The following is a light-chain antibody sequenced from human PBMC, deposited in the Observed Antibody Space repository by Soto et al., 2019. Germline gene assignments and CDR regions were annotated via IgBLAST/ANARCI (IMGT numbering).Light chain of an antibody. CDR1: QFVGGSC. J-gene: IGKJ2*01. V-gene: IGKV3-20*01. Sequence: EIVLTQSPGTLSLSPGERATLSCRASQFVGGSCLAWYQQKPGQAPRLLIYGASNVAPGIPDRFSGSGSGTDFTLTISRLEPEDFAVYYCQRYAASPYTFGQGTKLEIK. CDR2: GAS. CDR3: QRYAASPYT.